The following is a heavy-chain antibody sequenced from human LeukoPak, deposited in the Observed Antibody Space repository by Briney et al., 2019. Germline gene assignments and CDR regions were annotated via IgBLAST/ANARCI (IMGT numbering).Heavy chain of an antibody. J-gene: IGHJ4*02. D-gene: IGHD3-22*01. CDR3: ARAYYYDTFGY. CDR1: GFTFSSYL. CDR2: IKQDGSEK. Sequence: GGSLRLSCAASGFTFSSYLMGWVRQAPGKGLEWVANIKQDGSEKYYVDSVKGRFTISRDNAKNSLSLQMNSLRAEDTAVYYCARAYYYDTFGYWGQGTLVTVSP. V-gene: IGHV3-7*04.